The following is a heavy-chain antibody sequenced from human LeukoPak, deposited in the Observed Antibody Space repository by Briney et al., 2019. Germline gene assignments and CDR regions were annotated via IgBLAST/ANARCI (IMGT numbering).Heavy chain of an antibody. CDR3: ARAVLSPNWFDP. Sequence: ASVKVSCKASGYTFTSYYMHWVRQAPGQGLEWMGWINPNSGGTNYAQKFQGWVTMTRDTSISTAYMELSRLRSDDTAVYYCARAVLSPNWFDPWGQGTLVTVSS. CDR1: GYTFTSYY. CDR2: INPNSGGT. J-gene: IGHJ5*02. V-gene: IGHV1-2*04. D-gene: IGHD3-10*01.